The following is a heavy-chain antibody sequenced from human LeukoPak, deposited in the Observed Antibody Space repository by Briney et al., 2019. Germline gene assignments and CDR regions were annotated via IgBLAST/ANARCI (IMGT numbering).Heavy chain of an antibody. J-gene: IGHJ6*03. CDR3: ARDVGEEGRLGYYYYYMDV. V-gene: IGHV3-23*01. CDR2: ISGSGGST. Sequence: PGGSLRLSCAASGVTFSSYAMSWVRQAPGKGLEWVSAISGSGGSTYYADSVKGRFTISRDNSKNTLYLQMNSLRAEDTAVYYCARDVGEEGRLGYYYYYMDVWGKGTTVTVSS. CDR1: GVTFSSYA. D-gene: IGHD3-16*01.